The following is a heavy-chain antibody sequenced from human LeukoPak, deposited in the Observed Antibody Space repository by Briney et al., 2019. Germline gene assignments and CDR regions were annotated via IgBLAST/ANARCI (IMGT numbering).Heavy chain of an antibody. CDR3: ARYLRFPGYNWFDP. V-gene: IGHV1-69*05. CDR1: GGTFSSYA. CDR2: IIPIFGTA. Sequence: KVSCKASGGTFSSYAISWVRLAPGQGLEWMGGIIPIFGTANYAQKFQGRVTITTDESTSTAYMELSSLRSEDTAVYYCARYLRFPGYNWFDPWGQGTLVTVSS. D-gene: IGHD5/OR15-5a*01. J-gene: IGHJ5*02.